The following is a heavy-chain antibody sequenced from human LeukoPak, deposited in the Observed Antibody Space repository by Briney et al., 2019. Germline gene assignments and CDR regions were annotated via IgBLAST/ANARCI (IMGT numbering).Heavy chain of an antibody. J-gene: IGHJ4*02. CDR2: IYYSGST. D-gene: IGHD3-3*01. Sequence: NPSETLSLTCTVSGGSISSSSYYWGWIRQPPGKGLEWIGSIYYSGSTYYNPSLKSRVTISVDTSKNQFSLKLSSVTAADTAVYYCARGEGYYDFWSGYRHSPFDYWGQGTLVTVSS. V-gene: IGHV4-39*07. CDR1: GGSISSSSYY. CDR3: ARGEGYYDFWSGYRHSPFDY.